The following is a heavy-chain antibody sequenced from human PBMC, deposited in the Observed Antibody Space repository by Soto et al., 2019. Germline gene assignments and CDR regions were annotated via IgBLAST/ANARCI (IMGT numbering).Heavy chain of an antibody. V-gene: IGHV2-5*02. J-gene: IGHJ3*01. Sequence: QITLKESGPTLVKPTQTLTLTCTFSGFSLSTDGVAVGWIRQPPGKALEWLALIYWDDDRRYSPSLMDRLTITTHTSRHQVVLSVNNLDPGDTGTYFCAHCIAGNDAVDVWGQGTTVTVSS. D-gene: IGHD6-13*01. CDR1: GFSLSTDGVA. CDR3: AHCIAGNDAVDV. CDR2: IYWDDDR.